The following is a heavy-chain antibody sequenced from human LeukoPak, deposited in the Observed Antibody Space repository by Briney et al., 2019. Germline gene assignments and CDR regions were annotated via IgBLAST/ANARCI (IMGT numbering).Heavy chain of an antibody. D-gene: IGHD3-3*01. CDR2: IWYDGSYK. CDR1: GFTFSTYG. Sequence: GGSLRLSCAASGFTFSTYGMLWVRQAPGKGLEWVAVIWYDGSYKYYADSVKGRFTISRDNSKNTLYLQMTSLRTEDTAIYYCARGLREDYDFRSGYPDYWGQGTLVTVSS. V-gene: IGHV3-33*01. J-gene: IGHJ4*02. CDR3: ARGLREDYDFRSGYPDY.